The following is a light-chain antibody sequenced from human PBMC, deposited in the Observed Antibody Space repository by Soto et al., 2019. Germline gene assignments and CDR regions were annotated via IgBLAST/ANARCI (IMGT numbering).Light chain of an antibody. CDR1: SSDVGGYDY. CDR3: SSYTGSSTDV. Sequence: QSVLTQPASVSGSPGQSITISCTGTSSDVGGYDYVSWYQHHPGKAPKLTIYEVSNRPSGVSNRFSGSKSGNTASLTISGLQAEDEAEYYCSSYTGSSTDVFGTGTKVTVL. J-gene: IGLJ1*01. CDR2: EVS. V-gene: IGLV2-14*01.